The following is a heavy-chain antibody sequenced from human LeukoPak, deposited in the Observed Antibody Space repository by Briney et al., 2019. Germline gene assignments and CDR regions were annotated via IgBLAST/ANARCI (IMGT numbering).Heavy chain of an antibody. V-gene: IGHV4-34*01. Sequence: SETLSLTCAVYGGSFSGYYWSWIRQPPGKGLEWIGEINHSGSTNYNPSLKSRVTISVDTSKNQFSLKLSSVTAADTAVYYCARGVRYYDSSGYSYYYGMDVWGQGTTVTVSS. CDR1: GGSFSGYY. CDR3: ARGVRYYDSSGYSYYYGMDV. J-gene: IGHJ6*02. CDR2: INHSGST. D-gene: IGHD3-22*01.